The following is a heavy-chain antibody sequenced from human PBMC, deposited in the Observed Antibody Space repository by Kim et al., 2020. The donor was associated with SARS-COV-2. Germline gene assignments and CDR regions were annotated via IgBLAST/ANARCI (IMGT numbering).Heavy chain of an antibody. CDR3: ALTTVVTPNWFDP. V-gene: IGHV3-48*02. J-gene: IGHJ5*02. D-gene: IGHD4-17*01. Sequence: YADSVKGRFTNSRDNAKNSLYLQMNSLGDEDTAVYYCALTTVVTPNWFDPWGQGTLVTVSS.